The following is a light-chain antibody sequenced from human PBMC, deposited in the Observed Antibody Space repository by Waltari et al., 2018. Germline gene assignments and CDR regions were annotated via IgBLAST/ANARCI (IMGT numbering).Light chain of an antibody. V-gene: IGKV1-39*01. CDR2: AAS. Sequence: DIQMTQSPTSLSASVGDRVTITCRSSHHIYNRLNWYQQKPGKAPKIIIYAASNLASGVPSSFSASASGADFSLTIDGLEHDDFATYFCQETYSSRTFGQGTRLDI. J-gene: IGKJ1*01. CDR1: HHIYNR. CDR3: QETYSSRT.